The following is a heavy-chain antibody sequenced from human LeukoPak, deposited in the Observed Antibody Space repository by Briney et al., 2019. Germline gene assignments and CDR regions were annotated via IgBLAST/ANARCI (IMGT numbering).Heavy chain of an antibody. V-gene: IGHV3-30*18. CDR2: ISYDGSNK. J-gene: IGHJ4*02. CDR1: GFTFSSYG. Sequence: GGSLRLSCAASGFTFSSYGMHWIRQAPAKGLEWVAIISYDGSNKYYADSVKGRFTISRDNSKNTLYLQMNSLRAEDTAVYYCAKSTTVTQRGYFDYWGQGTLVTVSS. D-gene: IGHD4-17*01. CDR3: AKSTTVTQRGYFDY.